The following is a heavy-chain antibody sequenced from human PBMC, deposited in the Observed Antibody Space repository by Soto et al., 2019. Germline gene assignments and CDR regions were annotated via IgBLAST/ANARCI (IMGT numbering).Heavy chain of an antibody. Sequence: GGSLRLSCAASGFTFSSYSMNWVRQAPGKGLEWVSYISSSSSNIYYADSVKGRFTISRDNSKNTLYLQMNSLRAEDTAVYYCARERGDGYNLPEPYFDYWGQGTLVTVSS. V-gene: IGHV3-48*01. CDR1: GFTFSSYS. J-gene: IGHJ4*02. CDR2: ISSSSSNI. D-gene: IGHD5-12*01. CDR3: ARERGDGYNLPEPYFDY.